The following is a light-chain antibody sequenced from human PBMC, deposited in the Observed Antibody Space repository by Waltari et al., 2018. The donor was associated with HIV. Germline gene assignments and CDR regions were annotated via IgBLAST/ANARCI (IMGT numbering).Light chain of an antibody. V-gene: IGLV3-25*03. CDR1: ALPSQY. CDR2: KDS. J-gene: IGLJ3*02. Sequence: SYELTQPPSVSVSPGQTAKITCSGDALPSQYAHWFQHKPGQAHLLVIYKDSQRHSGIPERFSGSHSGTTVTLTISGVQAEDEADYYCESADNSGTYWVFGGGTKLTVL. CDR3: ESADNSGTYWV.